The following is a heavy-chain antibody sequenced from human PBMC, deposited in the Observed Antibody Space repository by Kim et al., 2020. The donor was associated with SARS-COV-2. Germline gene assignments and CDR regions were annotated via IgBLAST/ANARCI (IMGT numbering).Heavy chain of an antibody. CDR2: VNNGGNA. V-gene: IGHV3-23*01. J-gene: IGHJ4*02. CDR1: GFTFSSRA. D-gene: IGHD6-19*01. CDR3: AKDHPSSGWPAFDS. Sequence: GGSLRLSCAASGFTFSSRAMSWVRQAPGKGPEWVASVNNGGNAYYADSVKGRFTVSRDITRDTLYLQMNSLRAEDTALYFCAKDHPSSGWPAFDSWGQGTLVTVPS.